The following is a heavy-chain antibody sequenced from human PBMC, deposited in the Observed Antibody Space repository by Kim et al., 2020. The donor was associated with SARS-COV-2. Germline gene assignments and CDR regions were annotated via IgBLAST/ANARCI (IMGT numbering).Heavy chain of an antibody. CDR1: VGSFSGYD. Sequence: SETLSLTCAVYVGSFSGYDWTWIRQSPGKGLEWIGEINHSGATNFNPSLKSRVAMSVDTSKNQFSLRMKSVTAADTAVYFCARGRAGVVPSPIMGLGPYYDYYALDVWGQGTTVSVSS. J-gene: IGHJ6*02. CDR3: ARGRAGVVPSPIMGLGPYYDYYALDV. D-gene: IGHD3-3*01. CDR2: INHSGAT. V-gene: IGHV4-34*01.